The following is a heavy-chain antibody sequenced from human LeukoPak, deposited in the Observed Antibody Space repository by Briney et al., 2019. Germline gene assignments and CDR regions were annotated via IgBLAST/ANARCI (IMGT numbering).Heavy chain of an antibody. CDR2: IYYSGST. J-gene: IGHJ4*02. CDR3: XFHEGGSSGSITLG. Sequence: TSETLSLTCTVSGGSISSYYWSWIRQLPGKGREWIGYIYYSGSTNYNPSLKSRVTISVDTSKNQFSLRLSSVTAADTAVYYCXFHEGGSSGSITLGWGQGTLVTVSS. D-gene: IGHD3-10*01. CDR1: GGSISSYY. V-gene: IGHV4-59*01.